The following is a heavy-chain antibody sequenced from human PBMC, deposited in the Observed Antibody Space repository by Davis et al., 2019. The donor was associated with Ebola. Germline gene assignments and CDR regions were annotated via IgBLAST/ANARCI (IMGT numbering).Heavy chain of an antibody. CDR1: GFTFSSYS. J-gene: IGHJ4*02. CDR3: AREGARYDILTGYSLEGFDY. Sequence: GESLKISCAASGFTFSSYSMNWVRQAPGKGLEWVSSISSSSSYIYYADSVKGRFTISRDNAKNSLYLQMNSLRAEDTAVYYCAREGARYDILTGYSLEGFDYWGQGTLVTVSS. D-gene: IGHD3-9*01. V-gene: IGHV3-21*01. CDR2: ISSSSSYI.